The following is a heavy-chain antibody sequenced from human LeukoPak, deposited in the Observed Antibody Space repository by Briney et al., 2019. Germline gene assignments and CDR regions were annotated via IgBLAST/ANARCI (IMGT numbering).Heavy chain of an antibody. D-gene: IGHD3-22*01. CDR3: TRLDYYDSSAPGPY. V-gene: IGHV3-30*19. CDR1: GFIFNYYG. J-gene: IGHJ4*02. CDR2: IQYNEINK. Sequence: GGSLRLSCAASGFIFNYYGMHWVRQAPGKGLEWVAFIQYNEINKDYADSVKGRFTISRDNSENTLYLQLNSLKTEDTAVYYCTRLDYYDSSAPGPYWGQGTLVTVSS.